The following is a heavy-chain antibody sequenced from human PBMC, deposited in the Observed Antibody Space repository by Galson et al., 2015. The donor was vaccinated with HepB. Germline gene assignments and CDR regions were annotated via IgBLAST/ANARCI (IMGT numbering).Heavy chain of an antibody. CDR3: ARDLGGLDV. CDR1: GDSVSSNSAA. CDR2: TDYRSKWYN. Sequence: CAISGDSVSSNSAAWNWIRQSPSRGLEWLGRTDYRSKWYNHYAVSVKRRIIINSDTSKNQFSLQLNSVTPEETAVYYCARDLGGLDVWGQGTTVTVSS. V-gene: IGHV6-1*01. D-gene: IGHD1-26*01. J-gene: IGHJ6*02.